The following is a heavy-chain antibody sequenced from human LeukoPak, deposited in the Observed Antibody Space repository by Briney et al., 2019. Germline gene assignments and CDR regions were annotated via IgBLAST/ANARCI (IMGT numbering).Heavy chain of an antibody. CDR3: AKRRYSDTDLRAFDI. CDR1: GFTFTNYH. J-gene: IGHJ3*02. V-gene: IGHV3-21*01. Sequence: PGGSLRLSCAASGFTFTNYHMDWVRQPPREGLEWVSFLSSSSDYISYADSVKGRFTISRDNAKNSLFLQMNSLRAEDTAIYYCAKRRYSDTDLRAFDIWGQGTMVTVSS. D-gene: IGHD5-12*01. CDR2: LSSSSDYI.